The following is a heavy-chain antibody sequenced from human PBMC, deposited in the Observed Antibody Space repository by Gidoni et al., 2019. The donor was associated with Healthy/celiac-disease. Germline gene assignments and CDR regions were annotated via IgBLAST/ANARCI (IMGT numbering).Heavy chain of an antibody. V-gene: IGHV3-23*01. D-gene: IGHD3-3*01. CDR1: GFTFSSYA. J-gene: IGHJ4*02. Sequence: EVQLLESGGGLVQPGGSLRLSCAASGFTFSSYAMSWVRQAPGKGLEWVSAIRGSGGSTYYADSVKGRFTISRDNSKNTLYLQMNSLRSEDTAVYYCAKELAYYDFWSGYPTGGYFDYWGQGTLVTVSS. CDR3: AKELAYYDFWSGYPTGGYFDY. CDR2: IRGSGGST.